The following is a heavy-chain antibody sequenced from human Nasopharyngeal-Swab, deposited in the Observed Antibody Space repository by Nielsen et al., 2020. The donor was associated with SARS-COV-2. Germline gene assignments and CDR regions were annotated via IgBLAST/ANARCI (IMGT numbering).Heavy chain of an antibody. J-gene: IGHJ5*02. Sequence: SETLSLTCAVYGGSFSGYYWSWIRQPPGKGLEWIGEINHSGSTNYNPSLKSRVTISVDTSKNQFSLKLSSVTAADTAVYYCARGRGLVNWFDPWGQGTLVTVCS. CDR3: ARGRGLVNWFDP. CDR2: INHSGST. V-gene: IGHV4-34*01. D-gene: IGHD6-6*01. CDR1: GGSFSGYY.